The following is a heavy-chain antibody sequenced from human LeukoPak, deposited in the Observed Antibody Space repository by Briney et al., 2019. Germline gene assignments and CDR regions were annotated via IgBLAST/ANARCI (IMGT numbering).Heavy chain of an antibody. J-gene: IGHJ3*02. D-gene: IGHD4-17*01. CDR2: ISYDGSDK. V-gene: IGHV3-30*03. Sequence: GGSLRLSCAASGFTISTYGMHWVRQAPGKGLEWVALISYDGSDKYYADSVKGRFTISRDNSKNTLYLQMNSLRAEDTAVYYCARDLTVTTPLDAFDIWGQGTMVTVSS. CDR1: GFTISTYG. CDR3: ARDLTVTTPLDAFDI.